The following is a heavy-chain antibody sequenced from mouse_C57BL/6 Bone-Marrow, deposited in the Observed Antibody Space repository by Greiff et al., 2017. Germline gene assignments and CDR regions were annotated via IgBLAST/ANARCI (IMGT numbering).Heavy chain of an antibody. CDR2: INYDGSST. Sequence: EVMLMESEGGLVQPGSSMKLSCTASGFTFSDYYMAWVRQVPEKGLEWVANINYDGSSTYYLDSLKSRFIISRDNAKNILYLQMSSLKSEVTATYYCAREIGITTVVAFDYWGQGTTLTVSS. CDR3: AREIGITTVVAFDY. CDR1: GFTFSDYY. J-gene: IGHJ2*01. V-gene: IGHV5-16*01. D-gene: IGHD1-1*01.